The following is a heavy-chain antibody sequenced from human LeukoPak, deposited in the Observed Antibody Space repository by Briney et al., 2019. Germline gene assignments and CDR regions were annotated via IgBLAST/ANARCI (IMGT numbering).Heavy chain of an antibody. CDR2: MKEDGSEK. D-gene: IGHD6-13*01. CDR1: GFIFSSYW. V-gene: IGHV3-7*01. J-gene: IGHJ4*02. CDR3: ARRRYSSTWLFDY. Sequence: PGGSLRLSCVASGFIFSSYWMSWVRQAPGKGLEWVANMKEDGSEKYYVDSVKGRFTISRDNAKSSLYLQMNSLRAEDTAVYYCARRRYSSTWLFDYWGQGTLVTVSS.